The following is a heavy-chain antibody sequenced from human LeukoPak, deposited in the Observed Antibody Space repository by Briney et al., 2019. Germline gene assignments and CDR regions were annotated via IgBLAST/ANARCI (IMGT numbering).Heavy chain of an antibody. D-gene: IGHD3-3*01. J-gene: IGHJ3*02. Sequence: SETLSLTCTVSGDSINNNNYYWGWIRQPPGKGLEWIGNIYYNGRTYYSPSLKSRGTISVDTSNNQFSLKLSSVTAADTAVYYCARITDRTIFGEIMHGFDIWGQGTRVTVSS. CDR3: ARITDRTIFGEIMHGFDI. CDR1: GDSINNNNYY. CDR2: IYYNGRT. V-gene: IGHV4-39*01.